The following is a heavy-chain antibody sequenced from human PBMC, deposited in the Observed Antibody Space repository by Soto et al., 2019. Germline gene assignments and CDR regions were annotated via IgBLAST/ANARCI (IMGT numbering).Heavy chain of an antibody. CDR3: ARKPHWQYWYFDL. Sequence: ESGGSVIRPGGSLRLSCAASGFAFQNHGMAWVRQVPGKGLEWDAGISGSGVNAGYADSVKGRFTISRDNGDNSLYLEINNLGVEDTALYHCARKPHWQYWYFDLWGRGTLVTVSS. D-gene: IGHD1-1*01. V-gene: IGHV3-20*01. CDR2: ISGSGVNA. CDR1: GFAFQNHG. J-gene: IGHJ2*01.